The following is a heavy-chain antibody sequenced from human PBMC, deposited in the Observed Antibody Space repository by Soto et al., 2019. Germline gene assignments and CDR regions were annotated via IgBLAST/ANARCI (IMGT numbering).Heavy chain of an antibody. D-gene: IGHD3-10*01. CDR2: IIPIFGTA. J-gene: IGHJ3*01. Sequence: QVLLVQSGTEVKKPGSSVKVSCQASGGTSSDYALTWVRQAPGQGLEWMGGIIPIFGTANYAQRFQGSVSITADESASTAYMELSRLKSEDTAVYYCAGSFKYGSGTFDALDVWGHGTMVMVSS. CDR1: GGTSSDYA. CDR3: AGSFKYGSGTFDALDV. V-gene: IGHV1-69*01.